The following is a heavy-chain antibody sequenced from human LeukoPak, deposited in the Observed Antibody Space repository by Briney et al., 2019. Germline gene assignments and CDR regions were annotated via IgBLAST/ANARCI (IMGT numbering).Heavy chain of an antibody. J-gene: IGHJ6*03. CDR3: ARLAYCSNDVCYSNYYYSMDV. D-gene: IGHD2-8*01. CDR2: IYPDDSDT. V-gene: IGHV5-51*01. CDR1: GYTFSSYW. Sequence: GESLKISCKGSGYTFSSYWIGWVRQMPGKGLEWMGIIYPDDSDTRYSPSFQGQVTISADKSISTAYLQWSSLRASDTAMYYCARLAYCSNDVCYSNYYYSMDVWGKGTTVTVSS.